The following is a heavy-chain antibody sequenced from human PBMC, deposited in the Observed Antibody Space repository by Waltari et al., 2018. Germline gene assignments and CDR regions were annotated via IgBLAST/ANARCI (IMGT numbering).Heavy chain of an antibody. CDR2: IIPNFGTP. CDR3: ARRNLGFAFDV. Sequence: QVHLVQSGAEVKKPGSSMKVSCKASGGTFGSYSIDWVRQAAGQGLEWLGGIIPNFGTPQNAQKFQGRVTLTADTSTTTAYLELSGLRSDDTAIYYCARRNLGFAFDVWGQGTLVIVSS. J-gene: IGHJ3*01. V-gene: IGHV1-69*14. D-gene: IGHD1-26*01. CDR1: GGTFGSYS.